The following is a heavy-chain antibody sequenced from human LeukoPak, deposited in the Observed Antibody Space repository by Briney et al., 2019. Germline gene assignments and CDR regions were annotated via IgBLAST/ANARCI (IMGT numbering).Heavy chain of an antibody. CDR2: IYYSGST. V-gene: IGHV4-31*03. J-gene: IGHJ4*02. CDR1: GGPISSGGYY. Sequence: SETLSLTCTVSGGPISSGGYYWSWIRQHPGKGLEWIGYIYYSGSTYYNPSLKSRVTISVDTSKNQFSLKLSSVTAADTAVYYCARVDYYDSSGYHRPSFDYWGQGTLVTVSS. CDR3: ARVDYYDSSGYHRPSFDY. D-gene: IGHD3-22*01.